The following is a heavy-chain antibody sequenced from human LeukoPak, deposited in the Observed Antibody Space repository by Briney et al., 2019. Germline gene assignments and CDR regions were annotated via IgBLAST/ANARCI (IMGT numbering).Heavy chain of an antibody. CDR1: RFTFSSYA. D-gene: IGHD2-2*01. J-gene: IGHJ5*02. V-gene: IGHV3-30-3*01. CDR3: NIVVVPAVHNWFDP. CDR2: ISYDGSNK. Sequence: PGRSLRLSCAASRFTFSSYAMHWVRQAPGKGLEWVAVISYDGSNKYYADSVKGRFTISRDNSKNTLYLQMNSLRAEDTAVYYCNIVVVPAVHNWFDPWGQGTLVTVSS.